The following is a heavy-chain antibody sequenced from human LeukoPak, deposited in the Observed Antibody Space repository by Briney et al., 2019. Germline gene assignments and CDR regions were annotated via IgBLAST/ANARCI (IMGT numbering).Heavy chain of an antibody. CDR1: GFTFSSYW. CDR2: IKQDGSEK. J-gene: IGHJ5*02. V-gene: IGHV3-7*01. CDR3: AREVLRYFDWFARDNWFDP. D-gene: IGHD3-9*01. Sequence: GGSLRLSCAASGFTFSSYWMSWVRQAPGKGLEWVANIKQDGSEKYHVDSVKGRFTISRDNAKNSLYLQMNSLRAEDTAVYYCAREVLRYFDWFARDNWFDPWGQGTLVTVSS.